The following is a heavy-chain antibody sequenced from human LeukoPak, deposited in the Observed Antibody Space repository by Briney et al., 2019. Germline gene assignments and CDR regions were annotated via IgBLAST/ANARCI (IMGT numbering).Heavy chain of an antibody. D-gene: IGHD3-10*01. CDR3: ARVPYYYGSGSDDAFDI. J-gene: IGHJ3*02. Sequence: SETLSLTCTVSGGSISSGNYYWNWIRQPAGKGLEWIGRIYTSGSTNYNPSLKSRVTISVDTSKNQFSLKLSSVTAADTAVYYCARVPYYYGSGSDDAFDIWGQGTMVTVSS. CDR1: GGSISSGNYY. V-gene: IGHV4-61*02. CDR2: IYTSGST.